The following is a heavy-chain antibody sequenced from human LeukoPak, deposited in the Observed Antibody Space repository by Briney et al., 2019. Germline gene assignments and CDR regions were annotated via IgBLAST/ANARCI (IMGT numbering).Heavy chain of an antibody. CDR2: INAGNGNT. Sequence: ASVKVSCKASGYTFTSYAMHWVRQAPGQRLEWMGWINAGNGNTKYSQEFQGRVTITRDTSASTAYMEVRSLRSEDTAVYYCATSHYYGSGANWFDPWGQGTLVTVSS. D-gene: IGHD3-10*01. V-gene: IGHV1-3*03. CDR3: ATSHYYGSGANWFDP. CDR1: GYTFTSYA. J-gene: IGHJ5*02.